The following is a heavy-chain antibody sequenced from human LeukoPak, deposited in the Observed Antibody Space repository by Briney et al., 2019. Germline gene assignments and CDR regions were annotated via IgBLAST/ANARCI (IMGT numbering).Heavy chain of an antibody. CDR1: GGSISSSSYY. D-gene: IGHD3-10*01. CDR3: AGHRLARGRLTAFDI. V-gene: IGHV4-39*01. CDR2: IYYSGST. J-gene: IGHJ3*02. Sequence: WETLSLTCTVSGGSISSSSYYWGWIRQPPGKGLEWIGSIYYSGSTYYNPSLKSRVTISLDTSKNQFSLRLSSVTAADTAVYYCAGHRLARGRLTAFDIWGQGTMVTVSS.